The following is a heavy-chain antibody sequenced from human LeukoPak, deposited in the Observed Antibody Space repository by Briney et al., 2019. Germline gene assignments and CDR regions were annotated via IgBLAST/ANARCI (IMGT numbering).Heavy chain of an antibody. J-gene: IGHJ3*02. Sequence: SETLSLTCTVSGGSISSSSYYWGWIRQPPGKGLEWLGSIYYSGSTYYNPSLKSRVTISVDTSKNQFSLKLSSVTAADTAVYYCARDLPPASSGYYFDAFDIWGQGTMVTVSS. D-gene: IGHD3-22*01. CDR2: IYYSGST. V-gene: IGHV4-39*02. CDR3: ARDLPPASSGYYFDAFDI. CDR1: GGSISSSSYY.